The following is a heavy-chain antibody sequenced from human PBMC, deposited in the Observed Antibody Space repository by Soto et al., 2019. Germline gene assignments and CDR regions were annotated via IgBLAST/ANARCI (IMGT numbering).Heavy chain of an antibody. CDR2: ISVYNGFT. D-gene: IGHD6-13*01. CDR3: AREFEGHSSSWPFDY. J-gene: IGHJ4*02. Sequence: QVQLVQSGGEVKKPGASVRVSCRASGYTFPTYGIAWVRQAPGQGLEWMGWISVYNGFTHYAQKFRGRVTVTTETSTSTVHTEPRSLSSDDTAVYYCAREFEGHSSSWPFDYWGQGTLVTVSA. V-gene: IGHV1-18*01. CDR1: GYTFPTYG.